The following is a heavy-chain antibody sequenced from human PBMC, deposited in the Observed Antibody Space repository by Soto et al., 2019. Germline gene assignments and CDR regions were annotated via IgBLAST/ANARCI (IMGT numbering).Heavy chain of an antibody. J-gene: IGHJ5*02. CDR2: IYPGDSDT. V-gene: IGHV5-51*01. CDR3: ARQRGYCSGGSCYFPRYNWFDP. D-gene: IGHD2-15*01. CDR1: GNNFYSYW. Sequence: GGALKNSCKGFGNNFYSYWIRWVRPIPRKSLGGVGVIYPGDSDTRYSPSFQGQATISADKSISTAYLQWSSLKASDTAMYYCARQRGYCSGGSCYFPRYNWFDPWGQGTLVTVSS.